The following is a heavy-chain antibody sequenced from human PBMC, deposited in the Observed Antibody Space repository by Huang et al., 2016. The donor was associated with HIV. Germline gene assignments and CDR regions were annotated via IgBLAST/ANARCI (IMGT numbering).Heavy chain of an antibody. J-gene: IGHJ3*02. CDR3: ATARSSSTSCHPWGGALCAFDI. D-gene: IGHD2-2*01. V-gene: IGHV1-24*01. Sequence: QVQLVQSGAEVKKPGASVKVSCKVSGYTLTELSMHWVRQAPGKGLEWMGGFEPEDSETIYAQKCQGRVTMTEDTSTDTAYMELSSLRSEDTAVYYCATARSSSTSCHPWGGALCAFDIWGQGTMVTVSS. CDR1: GYTLTELS. CDR2: FEPEDSET.